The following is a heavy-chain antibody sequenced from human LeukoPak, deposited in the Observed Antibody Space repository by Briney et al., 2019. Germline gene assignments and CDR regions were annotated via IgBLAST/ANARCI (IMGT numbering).Heavy chain of an antibody. Sequence: SETLSLTCTVSGGSISSYYWSWIRQPPGKGLEWIGYIYYSGSTNYNPSLKSRVTISVDTSKNQFSLKLSSVTAADTAVYYCARGSDIVVVPGDAFDIWGQGTMVTVSS. CDR3: ARGSDIVVVPGDAFDI. J-gene: IGHJ3*02. V-gene: IGHV4-59*12. CDR1: GGSISSYY. D-gene: IGHD2-2*01. CDR2: IYYSGST.